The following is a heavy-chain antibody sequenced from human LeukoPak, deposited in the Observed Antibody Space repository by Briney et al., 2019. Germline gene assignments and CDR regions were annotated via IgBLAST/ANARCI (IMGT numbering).Heavy chain of an antibody. CDR3: AREMYSGMYNDAFDI. CDR2: IRSDGST. J-gene: IGHJ3*02. CDR1: GFTFSSNW. Sequence: AGGSLRLSCAASGFTFSSNWMHWVRQAPGKGLEWVSVIRSDGSTNHADSVKGRFTISRDNSKNTLYLQMNNLRAEDTAMYYCAREMYSGMYNDAFDIWGQGTKVTVSS. V-gene: IGHV3-53*01. D-gene: IGHD1-26*01.